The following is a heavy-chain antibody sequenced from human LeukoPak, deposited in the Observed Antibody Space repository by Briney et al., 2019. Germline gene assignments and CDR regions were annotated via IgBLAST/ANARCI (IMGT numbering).Heavy chain of an antibody. V-gene: IGHV3-30*01. D-gene: IGHD4-11*01. Sequence: GGSLRLSCAASGFTFSSYAMHWVRQAPGKGLEWVAVISYDRSNKYYADSVKGRFTISRDNSKNTLYLQMNSLRAEDTAVYYCARDGYSNYYYYYYMDGWGKGTTVTVSS. CDR1: GFTFSSYA. CDR3: ARDGYSNYYYYYYMDG. J-gene: IGHJ6*03. CDR2: ISYDRSNK.